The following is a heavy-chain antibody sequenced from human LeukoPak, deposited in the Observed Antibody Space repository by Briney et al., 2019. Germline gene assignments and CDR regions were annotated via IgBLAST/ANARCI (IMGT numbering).Heavy chain of an antibody. J-gene: IGHJ3*02. CDR3: ARVDSSGGNAFDI. CDR1: GGSISSYY. Sequence: PSETLSLTCTVSGGSISSYYWSWIRQPPGKGLEWIGCIYYSGSTNYNPSLKSRVTISVDTSKNQFSLKLSSVTAADTAVYYCARVDSSGGNAFDIWGQGTMVTVSS. CDR2: IYYSGST. V-gene: IGHV4-59*01. D-gene: IGHD6-19*01.